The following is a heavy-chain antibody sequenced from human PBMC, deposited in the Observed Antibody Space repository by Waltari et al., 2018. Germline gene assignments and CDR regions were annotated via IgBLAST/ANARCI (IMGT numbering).Heavy chain of an antibody. Sequence: QVQLQESGPGLVKPSQTLSLTCTVSGGSISSGSYSWSWIRQPAGKGLEWIGYIYTSGGTNYNPALKSRVTISVDTSKNQFALKLSSVTAADTAVYYCARDPPGITGKSWGQGTLVTVSS. V-gene: IGHV4-61*09. CDR2: IYTSGGT. J-gene: IGHJ5*02. CDR3: ARDPPGITGKS. CDR1: GGSISSGSYS. D-gene: IGHD1-20*01.